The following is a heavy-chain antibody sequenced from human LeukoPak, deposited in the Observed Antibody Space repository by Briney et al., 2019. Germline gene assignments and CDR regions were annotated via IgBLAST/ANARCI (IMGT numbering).Heavy chain of an antibody. D-gene: IGHD5-12*01. CDR1: GGSISSSSYY. Sequence: SETLSLTCAVSGGSISSSSYYWGWIRQPPGKGLEWIGSIYYSGSTYYNPSLKSRVTISVDTSKNQFSLKLSSVTAADTAVYYCARHRVATNYYYYYMDVWGKGTTVTVSS. CDR3: ARHRVATNYYYYYMDV. J-gene: IGHJ6*03. CDR2: IYYSGST. V-gene: IGHV4-39*01.